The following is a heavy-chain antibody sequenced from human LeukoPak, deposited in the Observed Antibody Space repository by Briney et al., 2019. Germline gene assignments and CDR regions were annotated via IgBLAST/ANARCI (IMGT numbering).Heavy chain of an antibody. D-gene: IGHD6-19*01. CDR1: GFTFSSYA. CDR3: AKVHIAVAVPAYFDY. V-gene: IGHV3-23*01. J-gene: IGHJ4*02. CDR2: ISGSGGST. Sequence: GGSLGLSCAASGFTFSSYAMSWVRQAPGKGLEWVSAISGSGGSTYYADSVKGQFTISRDNSKNTLYLQMNSLRAEDTAVYYCAKVHIAVAVPAYFDYWGQGTLVTVSS.